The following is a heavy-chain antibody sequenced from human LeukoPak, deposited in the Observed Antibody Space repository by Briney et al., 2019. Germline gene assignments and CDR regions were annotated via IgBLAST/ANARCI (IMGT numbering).Heavy chain of an antibody. J-gene: IGHJ6*02. CDR2: IYTSGST. V-gene: IGHV4-61*02. D-gene: IGHD6-13*01. Sequence: SETLSLTCTVSGGSISSGSYYWSWIRQPAGKGLEWIGRIYTSGSTNYNPSLKSRVTISVDKSKNQFSLKLSSVTAADTAVYYCARDRMSSSLNYYYGMDVWGQGTTVTISS. CDR1: GGSISSGSYY. CDR3: ARDRMSSSLNYYYGMDV.